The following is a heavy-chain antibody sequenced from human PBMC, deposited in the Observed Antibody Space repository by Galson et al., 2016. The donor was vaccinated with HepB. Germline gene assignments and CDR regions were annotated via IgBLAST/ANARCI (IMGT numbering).Heavy chain of an antibody. CDR1: GYTFTTYA. CDR2: INAGNGNT. V-gene: IGHV1-3*01. Sequence: SVKVSCKASGYTFTTYAMHWVRQAPGQRFEWMGWINAGNGNTKYSQKFQGRVTITRDTSASTVYMDLSSLRSEDTAVYYCARAGHCSSASCSDSFDIWGQGILVIVSS. CDR3: ARAGHCSSASCSDSFDI. D-gene: IGHD2-2*01. J-gene: IGHJ4*02.